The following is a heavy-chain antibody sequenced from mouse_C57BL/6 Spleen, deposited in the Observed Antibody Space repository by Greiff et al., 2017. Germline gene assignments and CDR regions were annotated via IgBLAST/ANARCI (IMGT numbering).Heavy chain of an antibody. Sequence: QVQLQQSGPELVRPGASVKISCKAPGYTFTSHWMQWVRQRPGQGLEWIGEIFPGSGSTYYTEQLKGKATLTVDTSYTTAYMQLSSLTSEDSAVYFCARSLITTVEATECFDYWGQGTTLTVSS. V-gene: IGHV1-56*01. CDR1: GYTFTSHW. CDR2: IFPGSGST. CDR3: ARSLITTVEATECFDY. D-gene: IGHD1-1*01. J-gene: IGHJ2*01.